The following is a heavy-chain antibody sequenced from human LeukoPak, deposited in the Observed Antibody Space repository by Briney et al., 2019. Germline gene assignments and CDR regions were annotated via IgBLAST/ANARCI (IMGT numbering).Heavy chain of an antibody. V-gene: IGHV3-11*04. Sequence: PGVSLRLSYAASGFTFSDDYMTWIRQAPGKGLEWVAYISNSDGTTYYADFVRGRFTISRDNAKKSLYLQMNSLRAEDTAVYYCAKPSDWGATRRVEYYCYMDVWGKGTTVTVSS. CDR1: GFTFSDDY. CDR3: AKPSDWGATRRVEYYCYMDV. J-gene: IGHJ6*03. D-gene: IGHD1-26*01. CDR2: ISNSDGTT.